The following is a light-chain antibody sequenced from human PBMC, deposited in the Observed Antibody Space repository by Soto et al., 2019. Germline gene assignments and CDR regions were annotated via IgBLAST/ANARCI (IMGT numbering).Light chain of an antibody. J-gene: IGKJ1*01. V-gene: IGKV3-20*01. CDR2: GAS. CDR1: QSVSSDT. Sequence: ETVLTQSPGTLSLSPGERATLSCRASQSVSSDTLAWYQQKPGQAPRLLLYGASTRATGITDRFSGSGSGTEVALTVSRLEPDDFAVYYCQQYGTSPSWTFGQGTKVEIK. CDR3: QQYGTSPSWT.